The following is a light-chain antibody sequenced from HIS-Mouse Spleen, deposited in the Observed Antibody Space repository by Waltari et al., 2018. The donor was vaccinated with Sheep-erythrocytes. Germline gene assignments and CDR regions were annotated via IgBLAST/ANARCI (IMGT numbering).Light chain of an antibody. J-gene: IGLJ3*02. Sequence: QSALTQPASVSGSPGQSITISCTGTSSDVGGYNYVSWYQQHPGKAPKLMIYEVSTRPSGVSNRVSGSKSGNTASLTISGLQAEDEADYYCCSYAGSSTPWVFGGGTKLTVL. V-gene: IGLV2-14*01. CDR3: CSYAGSSTPWV. CDR1: SSDVGGYNY. CDR2: EVS.